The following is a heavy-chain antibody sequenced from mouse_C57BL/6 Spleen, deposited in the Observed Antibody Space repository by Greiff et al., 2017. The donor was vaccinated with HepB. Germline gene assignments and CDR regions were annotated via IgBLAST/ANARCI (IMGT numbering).Heavy chain of an antibody. CDR2: ISSGGDYI. J-gene: IGHJ4*01. V-gene: IGHV5-9-1*02. D-gene: IGHD4-1*01. Sequence: EVKVVESGEGLVKPGGSLKLSCAASGFTFSSYAMSWVRQTPEKRLEWVAYISSGGDYIYYADTVKGRFTISRDNARNTLYLQMSSLKSEDTAMYYCTRGWDEDYAMDYWGQGTSVTVSS. CDR1: GFTFSSYA. CDR3: TRGWDEDYAMDY.